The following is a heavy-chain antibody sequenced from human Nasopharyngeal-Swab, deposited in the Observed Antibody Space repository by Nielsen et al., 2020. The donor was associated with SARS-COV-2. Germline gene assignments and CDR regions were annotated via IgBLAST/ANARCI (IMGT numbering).Heavy chain of an antibody. Sequence: GGSLRLSCAASGFIFSASAIHWVRQASGKGLEWVGRLGDNDHNYATTYGASVQGRFTISRDDSKNTAFLQMDSLKTEDTALYYCTTDFYFDYWGQGTLVTVSS. CDR2: LGDNDHNYAT. CDR1: GFIFSASA. CDR3: TTDFYFDY. J-gene: IGHJ4*02. V-gene: IGHV3-73*01.